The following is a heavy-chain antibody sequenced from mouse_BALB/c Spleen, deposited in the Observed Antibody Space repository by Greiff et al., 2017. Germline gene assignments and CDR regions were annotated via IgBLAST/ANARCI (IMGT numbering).Heavy chain of an antibody. CDR2: INPYNDGT. Sequence: VHVKQSGPELVKPGASVKMSCKASGYTFTSYVMHWVKQKPGQGLEWIGYINPYNDGTKYNEKFKGKATLTSDKSSSTAYMELSSLTSEDSAVYYCARRQLGLHYAMDYWGQGTSVTVSS. V-gene: IGHV1-14*01. D-gene: IGHD3-1*01. J-gene: IGHJ4*01. CDR1: GYTFTSYV. CDR3: ARRQLGLHYAMDY.